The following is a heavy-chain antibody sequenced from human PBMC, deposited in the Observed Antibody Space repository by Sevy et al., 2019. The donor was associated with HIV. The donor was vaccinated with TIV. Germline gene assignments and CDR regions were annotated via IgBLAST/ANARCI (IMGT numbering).Heavy chain of an antibody. Sequence: SETLSLTCAVSGVSISSGSWWSWVRQPPGKGLEWIGEMFHSGSTNYNPSLRSRVTMSIDKSKNQFSLKLSSVTAADTAVYYCARVEGYCSSTSCPQGGSTWYEGWFDPWGQGTRVTVSS. CDR1: GVSISSGSW. CDR2: MFHSGST. V-gene: IGHV4-4*02. CDR3: ARVEGYCSSTSCPQGGSTWYEGWFDP. J-gene: IGHJ5*02. D-gene: IGHD2-2*01.